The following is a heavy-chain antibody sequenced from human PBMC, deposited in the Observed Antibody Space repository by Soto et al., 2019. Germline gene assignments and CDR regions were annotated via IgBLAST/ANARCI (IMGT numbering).Heavy chain of an antibody. Sequence: GGSLRLSCAASGFTFSSYGMHWVRQAPGKGLEWVAVISYDGSNKYYADSVKGRFTISRDNSKNTLYLQMNSLRAEDTAVYYCAKDGVATILPHTWGQGTMVTVSS. CDR2: ISYDGSNK. CDR1: GFTFSSYG. D-gene: IGHD5-12*01. J-gene: IGHJ3*02. CDR3: AKDGVATILPHT. V-gene: IGHV3-30*18.